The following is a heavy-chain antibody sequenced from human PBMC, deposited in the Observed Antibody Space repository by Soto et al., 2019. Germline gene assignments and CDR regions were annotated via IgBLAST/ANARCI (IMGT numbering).Heavy chain of an antibody. J-gene: IGHJ3*02. Sequence: SETLSLTCTVSGGSISSYYWSWIRQPAGKGLEWIGRIHTSGSTNYNPSLKSRVTMSVDTSKNQFSLKLSSVTAADTAVYYCARVLGIADLRGAFDIWGQGTMVTVSS. CDR1: GGSISSYY. CDR3: ARVLGIADLRGAFDI. CDR2: IHTSGST. V-gene: IGHV4-4*07. D-gene: IGHD6-13*01.